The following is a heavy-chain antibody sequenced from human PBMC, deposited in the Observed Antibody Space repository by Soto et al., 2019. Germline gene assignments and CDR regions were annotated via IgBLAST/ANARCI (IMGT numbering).Heavy chain of an antibody. D-gene: IGHD2-2*01. CDR3: AKRRIVPAARADWFDS. Sequence: PXGCLRLSCAASGFTFSSYTMSWVRQAPGKGLEWVSAISGSGGSTYYADSVKGRFTISRDNSKNTLYLQMNSLRAEDTAVYYCAKRRIVPAARADWFDSWGQGTLVTVSS. V-gene: IGHV3-23*01. J-gene: IGHJ5*01. CDR1: GFTFSSYT. CDR2: ISGSGGST.